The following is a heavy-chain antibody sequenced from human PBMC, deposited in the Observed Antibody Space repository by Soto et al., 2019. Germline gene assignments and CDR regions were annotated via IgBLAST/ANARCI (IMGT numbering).Heavy chain of an antibody. CDR1: GYSFTSYW. CDR3: ARLQIGYDSSGYYSDYYYGMDV. D-gene: IGHD3-22*01. J-gene: IGHJ6*02. Sequence: PGESLKISCKGSGYSFTSYWIGWVRQMPGKGLEWMGIIYPGDSDTRYSPSFQGQVTISADKSISTAYLQWSSLKASDTAMYYCARLQIGYDSSGYYSDYYYGMDVWGQGTTVTVSS. CDR2: IYPGDSDT. V-gene: IGHV5-51*01.